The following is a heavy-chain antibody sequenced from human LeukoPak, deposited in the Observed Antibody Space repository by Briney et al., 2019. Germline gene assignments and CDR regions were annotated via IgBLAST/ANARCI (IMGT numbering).Heavy chain of an antibody. J-gene: IGHJ5*02. D-gene: IGHD1-26*01. V-gene: IGHV4-59*01. Sequence: GSLRLSCAASGFTFSSYAMSWVRQAPGKGLEWIGYIYYSGSTNYNPSLKSRVTISVDTSKNQFSLKLSSVTAADTAVYYCARVNAQLIVGATYWFDPWGQGTLVTVSS. CDR1: GFTFSSYA. CDR3: ARVNAQLIVGATYWFDP. CDR2: IYYSGST.